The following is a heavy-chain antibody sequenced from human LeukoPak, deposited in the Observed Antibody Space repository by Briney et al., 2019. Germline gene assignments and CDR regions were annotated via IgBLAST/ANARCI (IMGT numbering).Heavy chain of an antibody. CDR2: ISGSCGST. CDR3: AKGRVWFGELFDY. CDR1: GFTFSSYA. D-gene: IGHD3-10*01. J-gene: IGHJ4*02. Sequence: GGSLRLSCAASGFTFSSYAMSWVRQAPGKGLEWVSVISGSCGSTYYADSVKGWFTISRDNSKNTLYLQMNSLRAVDTAVYYCAKGRVWFGELFDYWGQGTLVTVSS. V-gene: IGHV3-23*01.